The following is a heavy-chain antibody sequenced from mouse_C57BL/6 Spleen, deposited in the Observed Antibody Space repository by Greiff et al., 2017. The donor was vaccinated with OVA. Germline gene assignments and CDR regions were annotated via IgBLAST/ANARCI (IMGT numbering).Heavy chain of an antibody. V-gene: IGHV5-17*01. D-gene: IGHD2-4*01. Sequence: DVQLQESGGGLVKPGGSLKLSCAASGFTFSDYGMHWVRQAPEKGLEWVAYISSGSSTIYYADTVKGRFTISRDNAKNTLFLQMTSLRSEDTAMYYCARNFYYDYDGFAYWGQGTLVTVSA. CDR2: ISSGSSTI. CDR1: GFTFSDYG. CDR3: ARNFYYDYDGFAY. J-gene: IGHJ3*01.